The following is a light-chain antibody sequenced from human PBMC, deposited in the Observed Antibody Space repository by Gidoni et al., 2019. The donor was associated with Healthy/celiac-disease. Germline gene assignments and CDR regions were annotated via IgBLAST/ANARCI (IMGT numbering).Light chain of an antibody. Sequence: SYLLTQPPSVSVAPGQTARITCGGKNIGSKSVNWYQQKPGQAPVLVVYYARDRPSGIPERVSGSNYGNTATLTITRVDAGDEADYYCQVWDSGTDHYVFGTGTRVTVL. CDR2: YAR. CDR3: QVWDSGTDHYV. V-gene: IGLV3-21*02. J-gene: IGLJ1*01. CDR1: NIGSKS.